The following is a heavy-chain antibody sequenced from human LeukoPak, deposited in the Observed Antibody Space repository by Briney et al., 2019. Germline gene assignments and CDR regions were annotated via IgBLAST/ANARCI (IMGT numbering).Heavy chain of an antibody. V-gene: IGHV3-33*08. Sequence: GGSLRLSCAASGFTFSSYGMHWVRQIPGKGLEWVAVIWYDGSNKYYADSVKGRFTISRDNPKHTLYLQMNSLRAEDTAVYYCARERWPDYWGQGTLVTVSS. CDR2: IWYDGSNK. CDR1: GFTFSSYG. D-gene: IGHD4-23*01. J-gene: IGHJ4*02. CDR3: ARERWPDY.